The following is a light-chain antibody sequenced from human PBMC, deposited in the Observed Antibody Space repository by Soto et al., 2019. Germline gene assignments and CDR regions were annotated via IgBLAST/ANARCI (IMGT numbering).Light chain of an antibody. V-gene: IGKV3-20*01. CDR3: QQYGSSGT. J-gene: IGKJ1*01. Sequence: IVLTQSPGTLSLSNGERATLSCRASQSVSNNYLAWYQQKPGQAPRLLIYGASNRATGIPDRFSGSGSGTDFTLTISRLEPEDFAVYYCQQYGSSGTFGQGTKVDIK. CDR2: GAS. CDR1: QSVSNNY.